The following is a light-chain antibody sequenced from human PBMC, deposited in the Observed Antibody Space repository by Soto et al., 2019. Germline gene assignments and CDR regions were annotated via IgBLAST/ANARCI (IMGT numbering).Light chain of an antibody. Sequence: EIVMTQSPATLSVSPGERATLSCRASQSVSSNLAWYQQKPGQAPRLRIYGASTRATGIPARFSGSGSGTDFTLHISSLQSEDFAVYYCQQYNNWPPWTFGQGTKVEIK. CDR2: GAS. J-gene: IGKJ1*01. CDR3: QQYNNWPPWT. V-gene: IGKV3-15*01. CDR1: QSVSSN.